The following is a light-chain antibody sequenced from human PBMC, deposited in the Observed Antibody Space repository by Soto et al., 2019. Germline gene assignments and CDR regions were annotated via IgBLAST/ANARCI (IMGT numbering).Light chain of an antibody. CDR2: EGS. J-gene: IGLJ1*01. CDR1: SSGVGSYNL. Sequence: QSVLSHAASVSGSPGQSITISCTGTSSGVGSYNLVSWYQQHPGKAPKLMIYEGSKRPSGVSNRSSGSKSGNTTSQTISVLQAEDEAFYYCRSNAGTITFFYFLGTGTKVTV. V-gene: IGLV2-23*01. CDR3: RSNAGTITFFYF.